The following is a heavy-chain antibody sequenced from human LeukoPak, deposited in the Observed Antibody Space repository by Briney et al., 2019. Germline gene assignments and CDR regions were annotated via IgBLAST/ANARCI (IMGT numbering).Heavy chain of an antibody. D-gene: IGHD1-26*01. CDR2: IDSFGSSA. J-gene: IGHJ3*02. V-gene: IGHV3-74*03. Sequence: GGSLRLSCAASGFSFSSYWMHWVRQAPGKWLVWVSRIDSFGSSATYADSVKGRFTVSRDNAKNTLYLQMNSLRAEDAAVYYCASSTYSGSHWDAFNIWGQGTMVTVSS. CDR3: ASSTYSGSHWDAFNI. CDR1: GFSFSSYW.